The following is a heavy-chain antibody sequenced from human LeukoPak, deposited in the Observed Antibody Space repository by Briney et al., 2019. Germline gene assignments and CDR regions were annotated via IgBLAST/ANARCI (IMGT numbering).Heavy chain of an antibody. CDR1: GGAFSGYY. Sequence: PSETLSLTCAVYGGAFSGYYWSWIRQPPGKGLEWIGEINHSGSTNYNPSLKSRVTISVDTSKNQFSLKLSSVTVADTAVYYCARVGRLYCSSTSCYPGPYYYYGMDVWGQGTTVTVSS. CDR3: ARVGRLYCSSTSCYPGPYYYYGMDV. D-gene: IGHD2-2*01. V-gene: IGHV4-34*01. J-gene: IGHJ6*02. CDR2: INHSGST.